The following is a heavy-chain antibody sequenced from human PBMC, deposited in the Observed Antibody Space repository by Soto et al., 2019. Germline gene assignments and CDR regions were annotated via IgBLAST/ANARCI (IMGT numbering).Heavy chain of an antibody. J-gene: IGHJ4*02. V-gene: IGHV1-3*01. CDR2: INAGNGNT. Sequence: ASVKVSCKASGYTITSYAMHWVRQAPGQRLEWMGWINAGNGNTKYSQKFQGRVTITRDTSASTAYMELSSLRSEDTAVYYCAKSATVPAAIAYWGQGTLVTVS. D-gene: IGHD2-2*02. CDR1: GYTITSYA. CDR3: AKSATVPAAIAY.